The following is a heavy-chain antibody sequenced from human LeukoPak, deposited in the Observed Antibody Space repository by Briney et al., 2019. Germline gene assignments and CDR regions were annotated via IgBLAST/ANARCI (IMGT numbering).Heavy chain of an antibody. V-gene: IGHV1-18*01. CDR3: AREPPYLWFGESDDRPVFDY. Sequence: ASVKVSCKASGYTFTSYGISWVRQAPGQGLEWMGWIGAYNGNTNYAQKLQGRVTMTTDTSTSTAYMELRSLRSDDTAVYYCAREPPYLWFGESDDRPVFDYWGQGTLVTVSS. J-gene: IGHJ4*02. D-gene: IGHD3-10*01. CDR2: IGAYNGNT. CDR1: GYTFTSYG.